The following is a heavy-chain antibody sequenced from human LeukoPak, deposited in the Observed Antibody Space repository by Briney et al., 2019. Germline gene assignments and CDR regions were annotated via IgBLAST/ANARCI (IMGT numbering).Heavy chain of an antibody. J-gene: IGHJ3*02. Sequence: GGSLRLSCAASGFTFSSYAMNWVRQAPGKGLEWVSSISGSGGTTYYAGSVKGRFTISRDNSKNTLFLQMNSLRADDTAVYYCAKLSFGNSGYIDIWGQGTMVTFSS. CDR3: AKLSFGNSGYIDI. CDR2: ISGSGGTT. V-gene: IGHV3-23*01. CDR1: GFTFSSYA. D-gene: IGHD3-22*01.